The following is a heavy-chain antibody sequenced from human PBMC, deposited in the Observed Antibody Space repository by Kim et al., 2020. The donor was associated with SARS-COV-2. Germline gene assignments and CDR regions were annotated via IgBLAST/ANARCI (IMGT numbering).Heavy chain of an antibody. CDR1: GFTFSSYS. D-gene: IGHD3-22*01. CDR3: ASSRGYYDSSGQGVFDY. J-gene: IGHJ4*02. Sequence: GGSLRLSCAASGFTFSSYSMNWVRKAPGKGLEWVSSISSSSSYIYYADSVKGRFTISRDNAKNSLFLHMNSLRAEDTALYYCASSRGYYDSSGQGVFDYWGQGTLVTVSS. CDR2: ISSSSSYI. V-gene: IGHV3-21*01.